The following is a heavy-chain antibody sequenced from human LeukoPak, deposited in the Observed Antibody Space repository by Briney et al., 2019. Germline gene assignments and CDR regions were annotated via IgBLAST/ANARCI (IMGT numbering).Heavy chain of an antibody. Sequence: GGSLRLSCAASGFTVSSNYMSWVRQAPGKGLEWVSVIYSGGSTYYADSVKGRFTISRDNSNNTLYLQMNSLRAEDTAVYYCASPASTVTTGIDYWGQGTLVTVSS. J-gene: IGHJ4*02. CDR3: ASPASTVTTGIDY. CDR1: GFTVSSNY. CDR2: IYSGGST. D-gene: IGHD4-17*01. V-gene: IGHV3-66*01.